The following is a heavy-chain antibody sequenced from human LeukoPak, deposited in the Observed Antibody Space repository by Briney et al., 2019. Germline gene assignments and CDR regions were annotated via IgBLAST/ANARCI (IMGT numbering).Heavy chain of an antibody. CDR2: INHSGST. J-gene: IGHJ4*02. CDR1: GGSFSGYY. Sequence: SETLSLTCGVYGGSFSGYYWSWIRQPPGKGLEWIGEINHSGSTNYNPSLKSRVTISVDTSKNQFSLKLSSVTAADTAVYYCARLGKGNSDYWGQGTLVTVSS. CDR3: ARLGKGNSDY. D-gene: IGHD7-27*01. V-gene: IGHV4-34*01.